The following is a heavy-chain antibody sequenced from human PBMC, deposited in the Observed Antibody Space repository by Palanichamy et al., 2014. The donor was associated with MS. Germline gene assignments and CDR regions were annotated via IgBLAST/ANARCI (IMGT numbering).Heavy chain of an antibody. D-gene: IGHD5-18*01. V-gene: IGHV1-24*01. CDR1: GYTLTELS. CDR3: ATAGATGYSYGFFHS. Sequence: QVQLVQSGAEVRKPGASVKVSCKVSGYTLTELSMHWVRQAPGKGLEWMGGFDPEDGETIYAQKFQGRGTLTEDTSTDTAYMELSSLRSEDTAVYYCATAGATGYSYGFFHSWGQGTLVTVSS. J-gene: IGHJ4*02. CDR2: FDPEDGET.